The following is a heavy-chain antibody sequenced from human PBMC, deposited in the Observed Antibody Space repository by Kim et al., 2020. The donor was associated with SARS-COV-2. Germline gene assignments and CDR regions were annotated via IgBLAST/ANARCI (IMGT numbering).Heavy chain of an antibody. CDR2: ISSSSSTI. CDR3: AREEDIVVVPAARSDAFDI. V-gene: IGHV3-48*02. J-gene: IGHJ3*02. CDR1: GFTFSSYS. Sequence: GGSLRLSCAASGFTFSSYSMNWVRQAPGKGLEWVSYISSSSSTIYYADSVKGRFTISRDNAKNSLYLQMNSLRDEDTAVYYCAREEDIVVVPAARSDAFDIWGQGTMVTVSS. D-gene: IGHD2-2*01.